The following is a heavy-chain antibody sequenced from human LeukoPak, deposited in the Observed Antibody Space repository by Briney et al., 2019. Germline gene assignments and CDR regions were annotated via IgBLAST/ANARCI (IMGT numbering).Heavy chain of an antibody. Sequence: GGSLRLSCAASGFIFSNYAMSWVRQAPGKGLEWVSAIDSSGAYTWYADSVKGRFTISRDNSKNTLYLQMNSLRAEDTAVYYCAKGARHFYDSSGYPSPFDNWGQGTLVIVSS. D-gene: IGHD3-22*01. CDR2: IDSSGAYT. J-gene: IGHJ4*02. V-gene: IGHV3-23*01. CDR1: GFIFSNYA. CDR3: AKGARHFYDSSGYPSPFDN.